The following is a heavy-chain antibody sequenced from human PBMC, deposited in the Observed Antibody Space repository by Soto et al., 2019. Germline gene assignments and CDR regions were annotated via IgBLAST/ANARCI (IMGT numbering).Heavy chain of an antibody. CDR2: IWFDGRNK. CDR1: GFTFSNYA. D-gene: IGHD3-10*01. Sequence: VGSLRLSCAASGFTFSNYAMHWVRHAPGKGLEWVALIWFDGRNKYYTDSVKGRFTISRDNSKNTLYLQMNTLRVADTAVYYCARDVSNKGEWFEPWGQGTLVIGSS. CDR3: ARDVSNKGEWFEP. V-gene: IGHV3-33*01. J-gene: IGHJ5*02.